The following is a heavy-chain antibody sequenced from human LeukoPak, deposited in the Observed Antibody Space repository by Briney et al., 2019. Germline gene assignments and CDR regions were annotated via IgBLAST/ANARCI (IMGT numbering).Heavy chain of an antibody. D-gene: IGHD6-13*01. CDR3: ARSPLAAAGRRMFDY. Sequence: ASVKVSCKASGYTCTGYYMHWVRQAPGQGLEWMGWINPNSGGTNYAQKFQGRVTMTRDTSISTAYMELSRLRSDDTAVYYCARSPLAAAGRRMFDYWGQGTLVTVSS. J-gene: IGHJ4*02. CDR1: GYTCTGYY. CDR2: INPNSGGT. V-gene: IGHV1-2*02.